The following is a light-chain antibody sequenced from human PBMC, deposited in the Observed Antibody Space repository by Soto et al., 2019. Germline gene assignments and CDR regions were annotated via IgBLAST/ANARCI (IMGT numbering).Light chain of an antibody. CDR3: CSYAGSYTFHV. CDR2: DVS. CDR1: SSDVGGYNY. J-gene: IGLJ1*01. V-gene: IGLV2-11*01. Sequence: QSALTQPRSVSGSPGQSVTISCTGTSSDVGGYNYVSWYQKHPGKAPKLMIYDVSKRPSGVPDRFSGSKSGNTASLTISGLQAEDEADYYCCSYAGSYTFHVFGTGTKLTVL.